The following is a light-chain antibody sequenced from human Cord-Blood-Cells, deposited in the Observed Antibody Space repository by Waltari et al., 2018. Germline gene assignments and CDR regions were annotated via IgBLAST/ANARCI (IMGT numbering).Light chain of an antibody. V-gene: IGKV1-8*01. Sequence: AIRMTQSPSSLSATTGDRVTTTCRASQGISSYLAWYQHTPGKAPKLLIYAASTLQSGVPSRFSGSGSGTDFTLTISCMQSEDFATYYCQQYYSYPLFGGGTKVEIK. CDR1: QGISSY. CDR3: QQYYSYPL. J-gene: IGKJ4*01. CDR2: AAS.